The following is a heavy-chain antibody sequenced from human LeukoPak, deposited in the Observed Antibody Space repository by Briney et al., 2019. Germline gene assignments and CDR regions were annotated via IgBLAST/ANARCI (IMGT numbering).Heavy chain of an antibody. CDR2: VYSSGST. D-gene: IGHD2-15*01. CDR1: GGSISSFY. Sequence: SETLSLTCTVSGGSISSFYWSWVRLPPGKGLEWIGYVYSSGSTNYSPSLKSRVSISVDTSKNQFSLQLTSVTAADTAVYYCARSCSGGTCYYYYGLDVWGQGTSVTVSS. CDR3: ARSCSGGTCYYYYGLDV. J-gene: IGHJ6*02. V-gene: IGHV4-59*08.